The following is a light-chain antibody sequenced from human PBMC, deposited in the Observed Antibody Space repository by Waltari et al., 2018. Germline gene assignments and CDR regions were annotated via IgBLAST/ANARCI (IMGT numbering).Light chain of an antibody. J-gene: IGKJ1*01. Sequence: IVLTQSPGTLSLSPGERATLSCRASQSVSIYLSWYQQKPGQAPRLLIYHTSTRATGSPDGCRGSGSGTDFSLTISGLEPEDFAVYYCQHYKNLPVSFGQGTRVEIK. CDR3: QHYKNLPVS. V-gene: IGKV3-20*01. CDR2: HTS. CDR1: QSVSIY.